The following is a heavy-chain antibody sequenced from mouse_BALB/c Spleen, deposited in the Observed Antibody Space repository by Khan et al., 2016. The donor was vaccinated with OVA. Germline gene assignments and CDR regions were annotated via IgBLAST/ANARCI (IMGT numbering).Heavy chain of an antibody. CDR3: SRVYFGYFDY. D-gene: IGHD1-1*01. CDR2: ISSGGGSYI. V-gene: IGHV5-9-3*01. CDR1: GFTFSKYA. Sequence: EVELVESGGGLVKPGDSLKLSCAASGFTFSKYAMSWVRQTPEKRLEWVATISSGGGSYIYYPDSVKGRFTIFRDNAKNTLFLQMSSLRSEDTAMYYWSRVYFGYFDYWGQGTTLTVSS. J-gene: IGHJ2*01.